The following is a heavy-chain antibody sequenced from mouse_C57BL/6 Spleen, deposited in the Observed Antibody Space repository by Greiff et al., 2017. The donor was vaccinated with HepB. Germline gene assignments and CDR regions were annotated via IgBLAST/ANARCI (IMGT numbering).Heavy chain of an antibody. D-gene: IGHD2-3*01. J-gene: IGHJ2*01. CDR3: AIDGYFPFGY. Sequence: QVQLQQPGAELVKPGASVKVSCKASGYTFTSYWLHWMKQRPGQGLVWIGRIHPSDSDTNYNQKFKGKATLTVDKSSSTDYMQLSSVTSEDSAVYYCAIDGYFPFGYWGQGTTLTVSS. CDR2: IHPSDSDT. V-gene: IGHV1-74*01. CDR1: GYTFTSYW.